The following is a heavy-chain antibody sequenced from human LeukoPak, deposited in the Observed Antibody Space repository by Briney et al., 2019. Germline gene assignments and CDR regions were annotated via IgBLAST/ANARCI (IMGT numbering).Heavy chain of an antibody. J-gene: IGHJ5*02. Sequence: GESLKISCKGSGYSFTSYWIGWVRQMPGKGLEWMGIIYPGDSDTRYSPSFQGQVTISADKSISTAYLQWSSLKASDTAIYYCAREYSSSSLWFDPWGQGTLVTVSS. CDR3: AREYSSSSLWFDP. CDR2: IYPGDSDT. D-gene: IGHD6-6*01. V-gene: IGHV5-51*01. CDR1: GYSFTSYW.